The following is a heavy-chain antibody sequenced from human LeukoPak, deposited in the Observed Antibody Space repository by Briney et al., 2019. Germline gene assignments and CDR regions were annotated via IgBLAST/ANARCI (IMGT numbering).Heavy chain of an antibody. V-gene: IGHV3-23*01. Sequence: PGGSLRLSCAASGFTFEASAMSRVRQAPGQGLEWVAVITGGGESTYYADSVKGRFTISRDNSKKTLFLQVNSLRAEDAAVYFCAKNIRDQLLCGFNYWGQGIVDTVSS. CDR1: GFTFEASA. CDR2: ITGGGEST. J-gene: IGHJ4*02. D-gene: IGHD2-2*01. CDR3: AKNIRDQLLCGFNY.